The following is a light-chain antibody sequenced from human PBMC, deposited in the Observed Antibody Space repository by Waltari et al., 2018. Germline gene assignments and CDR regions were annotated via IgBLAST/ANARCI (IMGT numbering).Light chain of an antibody. Sequence: QSALTQPASVSGSPGQSITISCTGTSSDVGFYDFVSWFQQHPGKAPKVMIYKVNNRPSGVVNRFSCSKSANTASLTISGLQAEDEADYYCSSYTRRSYWVFGGGTQLTVL. J-gene: IGLJ3*02. CDR1: SSDVGFYDF. CDR3: SSYTRRSYWV. V-gene: IGLV2-14*01. CDR2: KVN.